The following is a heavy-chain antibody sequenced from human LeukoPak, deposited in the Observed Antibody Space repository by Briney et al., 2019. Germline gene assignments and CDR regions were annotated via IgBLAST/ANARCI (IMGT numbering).Heavy chain of an antibody. Sequence: GGSLRLSCAVSGFAFGSEAMSWVRQSPVRGLEWVASISPGGGTTYYADYVKGRFTISRDNSNNSLFVQMNSLRAEDTAVYFCAKSRSGSANWALKIFDNWGQGTLVTVSS. CDR1: GFAFGSEA. CDR3: AKSRSGSANWALKIFDN. J-gene: IGHJ4*02. CDR2: ISPGGGTT. V-gene: IGHV3-23*01. D-gene: IGHD1-1*01.